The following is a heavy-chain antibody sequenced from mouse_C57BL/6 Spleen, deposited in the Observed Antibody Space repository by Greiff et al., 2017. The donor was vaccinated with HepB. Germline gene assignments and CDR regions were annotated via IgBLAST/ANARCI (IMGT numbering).Heavy chain of an antibody. CDR3: ARYYGSSSDAMDS. CDR1: GYTFTSYW. D-gene: IGHD1-1*01. J-gene: IGHJ4*01. Sequence: VQLQQSGAELVKPGASVKLSCKASGYTFTSYWMQWVKQRPGQGLEWIGEIDPSDSYTNYNQKFKGKATLTVDTSSSTAYMQLISLTSEDSAVYYCARYYGSSSDAMDSWGQGTSFPVSS. CDR2: IDPSDSYT. V-gene: IGHV1-50*01.